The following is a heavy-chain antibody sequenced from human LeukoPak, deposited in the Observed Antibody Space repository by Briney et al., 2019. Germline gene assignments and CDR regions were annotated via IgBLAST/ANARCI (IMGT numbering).Heavy chain of an antibody. CDR2: INWNGGST. J-gene: IGHJ4*02. Sequence: PGGSLRLSCAASGFTFDDYGMSWVRQAPGKGLEWVSGINWNGGSTGYADSVKGRFTISRDNAKNSLYLQMNSLRAEDTALYYCARDRDDIRIGALLDYWGQGTLVTVSS. CDR1: GFTFDDYG. D-gene: IGHD3-9*01. CDR3: ARDRDDIRIGALLDY. V-gene: IGHV3-20*04.